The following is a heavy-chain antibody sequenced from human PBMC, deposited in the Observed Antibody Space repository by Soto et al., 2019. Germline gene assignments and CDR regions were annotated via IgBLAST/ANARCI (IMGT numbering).Heavy chain of an antibody. CDR2: ISGDGGST. J-gene: IGHJ5*02. Sequence: GGSLRLYCAASGFAFDDYAMHWVRQAPGKGLEWVSLISGDGGSTYYADSVKGRFTISRDNSKNSLYLQMNSLRTEDTALYYCAKDCSSTSCNWFDPWGQGTLVTVSS. D-gene: IGHD2-2*01. CDR1: GFAFDDYA. CDR3: AKDCSSTSCNWFDP. V-gene: IGHV3-43*02.